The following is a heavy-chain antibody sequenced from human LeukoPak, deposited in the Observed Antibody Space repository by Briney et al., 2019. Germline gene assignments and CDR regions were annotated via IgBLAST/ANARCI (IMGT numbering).Heavy chain of an antibody. J-gene: IGHJ4*02. CDR1: GYTFTGYY. CDR2: INPNSGGT. CDR3: ARSDYYGSGSYVGLDY. D-gene: IGHD3-10*01. V-gene: IGHV1-2*02. Sequence: ASVKVSCKASGYTFTGYYMHWVRQAPGQGLEWMGWINPNSGGTNYAQKFQGRVTMTRDTSISTAYMELSRLRSDDTAVYYRARSDYYGSGSYVGLDYWGQGTLVTVSS.